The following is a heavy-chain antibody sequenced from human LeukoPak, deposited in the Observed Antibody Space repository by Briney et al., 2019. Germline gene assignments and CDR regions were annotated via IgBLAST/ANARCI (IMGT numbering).Heavy chain of an antibody. Sequence: SVKVSCKASGGTFSSYAISWVRQAPGQGLEWMGGIIPIFGTANYAQKFQGRVTIATDESTSTAYMELSSLRSEDTAMYYCARDPANYYGSGSYFRYWGQGTLVTVSS. V-gene: IGHV1-69*05. CDR3: ARDPANYYGSGSYFRY. D-gene: IGHD3-10*01. CDR2: IIPIFGTA. J-gene: IGHJ4*02. CDR1: GGTFSSYA.